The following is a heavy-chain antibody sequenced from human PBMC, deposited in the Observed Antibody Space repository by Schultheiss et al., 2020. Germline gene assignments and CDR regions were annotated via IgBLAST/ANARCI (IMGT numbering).Heavy chain of an antibody. V-gene: IGHV2-26*01. J-gene: IGHJ4*02. Sequence: TLSLTCAVYGGSLSGYYWSWIRQPPGKALEWLAHIFSNDEKSYSTSLKSRLTISKDTSKSQVVLTMTNVDPVDTATYYCAHRNFGDYFFDYWGQGTLVTVSS. CDR1: GGSLSGYYW. CDR2: IFSNDEK. CDR3: AHRNFGDYFFDY. D-gene: IGHD4-17*01.